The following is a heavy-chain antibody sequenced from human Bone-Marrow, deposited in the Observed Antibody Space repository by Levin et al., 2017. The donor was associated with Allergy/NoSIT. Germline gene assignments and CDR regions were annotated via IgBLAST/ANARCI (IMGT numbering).Heavy chain of an antibody. CDR3: ARTPTSYCSGGSCYSHIRGRWFDP. Sequence: ASVKVSCKASGYTFTGYYIHWVRQAPGQGLEWMGWINPNSGGTNYAQKFQGRVTMTRDTSISTAYMELSRLRSDDTAVYYCARTPTSYCSGGSCYSHIRGRWFDPWGQGTLVTVSS. V-gene: IGHV1-2*02. J-gene: IGHJ5*02. CDR1: GYTFTGYY. CDR2: INPNSGGT. D-gene: IGHD2-15*01.